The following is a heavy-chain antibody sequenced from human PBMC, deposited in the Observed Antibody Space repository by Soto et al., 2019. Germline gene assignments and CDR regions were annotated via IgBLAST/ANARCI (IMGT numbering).Heavy chain of an antibody. Sequence: QLQLQESGPGLVKPSETPSLTCTVYGGSISSSSYYWGWIRQPQGKGLEWIGSIYYSGSTYYNPSLKSRVTISVDTSKNQFSLKLSSVTAADTAVYYCARRRMCGGDCYWYFDLWGRGTLVTVSS. CDR2: IYYSGST. D-gene: IGHD2-21*02. V-gene: IGHV4-39*01. J-gene: IGHJ2*01. CDR1: GGSISSSSYY. CDR3: ARRRMCGGDCYWYFDL.